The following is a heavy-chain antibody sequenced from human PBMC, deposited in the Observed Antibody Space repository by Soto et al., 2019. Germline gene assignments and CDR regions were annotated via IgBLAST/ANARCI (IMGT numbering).Heavy chain of an antibody. D-gene: IGHD2-2*01. V-gene: IGHV3-15*07. CDR2: IKSKTDGGTT. CDR3: TTDQPPWRCSSTSCYDTYYYGMDV. CDR1: GFTFSNAW. Sequence: GGSLRLSCAASGFTFSNAWMNWVRQAPGKGLEWVGRIKSKTDGGTTDYAAPVKGRFTISRDDSKNTLYLQMNSLKTEDTAVYYCTTDQPPWRCSSTSCYDTYYYGMDVWGQGTTVTVSS. J-gene: IGHJ6*02.